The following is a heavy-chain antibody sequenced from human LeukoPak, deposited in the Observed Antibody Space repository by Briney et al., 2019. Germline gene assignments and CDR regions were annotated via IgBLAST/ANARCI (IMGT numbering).Heavy chain of an antibody. D-gene: IGHD6-13*01. CDR1: GGSISNYY. Sequence: SETLSLTCTVSGGSISNYYWSWIRQPPGKGLEWIGYIYYSGSTNYNPSLKSRVTISVDTSKNQFSLKLSSVTAADTAFYYCARGVIAAAGRTFDYWGQGTLVTVSS. V-gene: IGHV4-59*01. J-gene: IGHJ4*02. CDR3: ARGVIAAAGRTFDY. CDR2: IYYSGST.